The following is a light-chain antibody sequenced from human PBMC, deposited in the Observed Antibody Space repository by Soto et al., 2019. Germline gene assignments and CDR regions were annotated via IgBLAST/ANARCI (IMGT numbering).Light chain of an antibody. V-gene: IGKV3-15*01. J-gene: IGKJ3*01. CDR3: QQYNNWPLFT. Sequence: IVRTQSPATLSVSPGERATLSCRASQSVSSNLTWYQQKPGQAPRLLIYGASSRATGIPARFSGSGSGTECTLTISSLQSEDFAVYSCQQYNNWPLFTFGPGTKVDIK. CDR1: QSVSSN. CDR2: GAS.